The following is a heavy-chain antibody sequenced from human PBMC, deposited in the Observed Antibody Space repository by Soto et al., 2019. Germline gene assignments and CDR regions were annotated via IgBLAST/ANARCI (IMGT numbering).Heavy chain of an antibody. V-gene: IGHV5-51*01. J-gene: IGHJ1*01. D-gene: IGHD3-10*01. CDR3: SRFRESRRQLISLSLHL. CDR2: IYPGDSKT. Sequence: GESLKISCRGSGYTFTDYWIVWVRQMPGKGLEWMGVIYPGDSKTKYSPSFQGRVTLSADKSITTACLQWSSLKASDTAVYYCSRFRESRRQLISLSLHLWGQGTLVTVSS. CDR1: GYTFTDYW.